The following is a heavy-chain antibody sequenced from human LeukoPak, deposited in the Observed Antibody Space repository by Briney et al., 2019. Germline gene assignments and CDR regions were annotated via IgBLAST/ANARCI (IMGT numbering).Heavy chain of an antibody. CDR2: ISSSSTTI. Sequence: GGSLRLSCAASGFTFSSYSMMWVRQAPGKGLEWVSYISSSSTTIHYADSVKGRFTISRDNAKNSLYLQMNSLRAEDTAVYYCARGLDGNWFDPWGQGTLVTVSS. CDR3: ARGLDGNWFDP. D-gene: IGHD2-8*01. V-gene: IGHV3-48*04. CDR1: GFTFSSYS. J-gene: IGHJ5*02.